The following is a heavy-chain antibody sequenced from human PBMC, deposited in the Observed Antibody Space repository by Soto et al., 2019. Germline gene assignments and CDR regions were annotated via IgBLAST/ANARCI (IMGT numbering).Heavy chain of an antibody. V-gene: IGHV1-18*01. CDR3: ARGSRDGTYIDY. J-gene: IGHJ4*02. Sequence: QVQLVQSGAEVKKPVASVKVSCKTSGYSFVSYGISWVRQAPGQGLEWKGWISGYNGNTNYAQKFQGRVTMTTDTSTSTAYMELRSLKSDDTAVYYCARGSRDGTYIDYWGQGSLVTVSS. CDR2: ISGYNGNT. CDR1: GYSFVSYG.